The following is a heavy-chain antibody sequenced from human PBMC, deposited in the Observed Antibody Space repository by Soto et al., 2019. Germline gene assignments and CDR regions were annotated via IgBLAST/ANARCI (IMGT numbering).Heavy chain of an antibody. D-gene: IGHD1-26*01. CDR1: RGSMTTGDW. Sequence: QLQESGPGLVKPSGTLSLTCAVSRGSMTTGDWISWVRQSPGKGLEWIGEIYYGGTTHYKPSLKSRVTISLDKSKSQFFLELSSSTAADTAVYYCAKNAVGGFDWWGQGTLVTVSS. CDR2: IYYGGTT. J-gene: IGHJ4*02. CDR3: AKNAVGGFDW. V-gene: IGHV4-4*02.